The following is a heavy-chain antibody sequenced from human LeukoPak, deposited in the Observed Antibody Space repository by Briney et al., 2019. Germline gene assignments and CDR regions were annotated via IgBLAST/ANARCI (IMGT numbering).Heavy chain of an antibody. CDR1: GGTFSSYT. CDR3: ALTATANDAFDI. D-gene: IGHD4-11*01. CDR2: IIPIFGTA. J-gene: IGHJ3*02. Sequence: SVKVSCKASGGTFSSYTISWVRQAPGQGLEWMGGIIPIFGTANYAQKFQGRVTITADESTSTAYMELSSLRSEDTAVYYCALTATANDAFDIWGQGTMVTVSS. V-gene: IGHV1-69*13.